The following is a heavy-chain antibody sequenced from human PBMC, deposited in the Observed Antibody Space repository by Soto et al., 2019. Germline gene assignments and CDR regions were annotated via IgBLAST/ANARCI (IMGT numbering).Heavy chain of an antibody. CDR3: ARASTTVTTLDY. D-gene: IGHD4-17*01. CDR1: GGSISSGGYP. CDR2: IYHSGSS. V-gene: IGHV4-30-2*01. Sequence: QLQLQESGSGLVKPSQTLSLTCAVSGGSISSGGYPWSWIRQPPGKGLEWIGYIYHSGSSYYNPSLKSRVTISVDRSKNQFSLKMSSVTAADTAVYYCARASTTVTTLDYWGQGTLFTVSS. J-gene: IGHJ4*02.